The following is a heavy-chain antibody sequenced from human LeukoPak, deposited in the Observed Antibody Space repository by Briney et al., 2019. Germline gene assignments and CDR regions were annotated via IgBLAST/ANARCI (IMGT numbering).Heavy chain of an antibody. CDR1: GGSFSGYY. CDR3: ARRRYCGSTTCYLYWYFDL. D-gene: IGHD2-2*01. Sequence: SETLSLTCAVDGGSFSGYYWSWIRQPPGKGLEWIWEINHRGGTNYSPSLTSRVTISVDTSKNQFSLKLTSVTAADTAVYYCARRRYCGSTTCYLYWYFDLWGRGTPVTVSS. J-gene: IGHJ2*01. V-gene: IGHV4-34*01. CDR2: INHRGGT.